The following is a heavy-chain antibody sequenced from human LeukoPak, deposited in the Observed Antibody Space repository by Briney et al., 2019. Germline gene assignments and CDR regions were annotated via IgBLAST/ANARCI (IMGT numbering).Heavy chain of an antibody. CDR1: GGSFSGYY. D-gene: IGHD3-22*01. CDR3: ARGDYDSSGYYVDY. CDR2: INHSGST. Sequence: SETLSLTCAVYGGSFSGYYWSWIRQPPGKGLEWIGEINHSGSTNYNPSLKSRVTISVDTSKYQFSLKLSSVTAADTAVYYCARGDYDSSGYYVDYWGQGTLVTVSS. V-gene: IGHV4-34*01. J-gene: IGHJ4*02.